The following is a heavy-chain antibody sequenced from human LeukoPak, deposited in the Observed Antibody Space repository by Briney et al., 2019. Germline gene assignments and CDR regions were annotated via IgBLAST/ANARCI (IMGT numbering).Heavy chain of an antibody. CDR3: AKGRSTSWKASYYFDF. J-gene: IGHJ4*02. D-gene: IGHD2-2*01. CDR2: ISASGGGT. V-gene: IGHV3-23*01. CDR1: AFTFSSYA. Sequence: PGGSLRLSCEASAFTFSSYAMTWVRQAPGKGLEWVSVISASGGGTSSADSVKGRFTISRDNSKNTLFLQLNSLRVEDTAVYYCAKGRSTSWKASYYFDFWGQGTLVTVSS.